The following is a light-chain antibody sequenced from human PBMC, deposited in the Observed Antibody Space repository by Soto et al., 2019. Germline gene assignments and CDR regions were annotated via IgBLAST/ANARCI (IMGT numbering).Light chain of an antibody. J-gene: IGKJ2*01. CDR2: GAS. CDR3: QQYSNWPPYT. Sequence: EVMLTQSPATLSVSPGESATLSCRASQSVRTHLAWYQQKPGQAPRLLIHGASTRATGIPDRFRGSGSETEFTLTISSLQSEDFAVYYCQQYSNWPPYTFGQGTKVDI. V-gene: IGKV3-15*01. CDR1: QSVRTH.